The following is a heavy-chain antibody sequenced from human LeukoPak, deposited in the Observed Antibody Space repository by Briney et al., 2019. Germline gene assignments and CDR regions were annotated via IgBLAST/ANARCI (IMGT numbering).Heavy chain of an antibody. Sequence: GRSPRLSCAASGFIFSNYAMHWVRQAPGKGLEWVALISSDGSKTYHADSVKGRFSISRDNSKNTLYLQLNSLRAEDTSVYYGARDSTYWYDSGSSGPHYFDYWGQGTLVTVSS. CDR2: ISSDGSKT. V-gene: IGHV3-30*01. J-gene: IGHJ4*02. D-gene: IGHD3-10*01. CDR1: GFIFSNYA. CDR3: ARDSTYWYDSGSSGPHYFDY.